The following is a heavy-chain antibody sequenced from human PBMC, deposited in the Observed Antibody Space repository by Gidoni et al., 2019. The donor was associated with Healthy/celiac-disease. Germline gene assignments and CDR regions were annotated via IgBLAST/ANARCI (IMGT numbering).Heavy chain of an antibody. CDR1: GGSFSSYA. CDR3: ARDLTIPATAPYYFDY. D-gene: IGHD2-2*01. Sequence: QVQLVQSGAEVKKPGSSVKVSCKDSGGSFSSYAISWVRQAPGQGLEWMGRIIPILGIANYAQKFQGRVTITADKSTSTAYMELSSLRSEDTAVYYCARDLTIPATAPYYFDYWGQGTLVTVSS. CDR2: IIPILGIA. J-gene: IGHJ4*02. V-gene: IGHV1-69*04.